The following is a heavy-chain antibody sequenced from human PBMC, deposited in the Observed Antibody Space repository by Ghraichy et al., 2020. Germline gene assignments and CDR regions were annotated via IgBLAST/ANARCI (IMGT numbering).Heavy chain of an antibody. CDR2: ISYDGSNK. J-gene: IGHJ4*02. Sequence: GESLNISCAASGFTFSSYAMHWVRQAPGKGLEWVAVISYDGSNKYYADSVKGRFTISRDNSKNTLYLQMNSLRAEDTAVYYCARNDRIAVAGFYYFDYWGQGTLVTVSS. CDR1: GFTFSSYA. D-gene: IGHD6-19*01. CDR3: ARNDRIAVAGFYYFDY. V-gene: IGHV3-30-3*01.